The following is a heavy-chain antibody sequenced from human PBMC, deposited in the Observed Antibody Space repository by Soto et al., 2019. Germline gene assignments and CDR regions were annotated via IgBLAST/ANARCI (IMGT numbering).Heavy chain of an antibody. CDR1: GGTFSSYT. J-gene: IGHJ5*02. Sequence: QVQLVQSGAEVKKPGSSVKVSCKASGGTFSSYTISWVRQAPGQGLEWMGRIIPILGIANYAQKFQGRVMITADKSTSTAYMELSSLRSEDTAVYYCARTRRRYYGSGSYYSWFDPWGQGTLVTVSS. CDR3: ARTRRRYYGSGSYYSWFDP. V-gene: IGHV1-69*02. CDR2: IIPILGIA. D-gene: IGHD3-10*01.